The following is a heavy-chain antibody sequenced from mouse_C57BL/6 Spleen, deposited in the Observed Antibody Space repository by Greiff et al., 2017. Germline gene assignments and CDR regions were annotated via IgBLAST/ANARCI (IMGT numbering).Heavy chain of an antibody. J-gene: IGHJ3*01. CDR1: GYSITSGYY. D-gene: IGHD2-10*02. Sequence: EVQLQESGPGLVKPSQSLSLTCSVTGYSITSGYYWNWIRQFPGNKLEWMGYISYDGSNNYNPSLKNRISITRDTSKNQFFLKLNSVTTEDTATYYCARDHSSEGFAYWGQGTLVTVSA. CDR3: ARDHSSEGFAY. CDR2: ISYDGSN. V-gene: IGHV3-6*01.